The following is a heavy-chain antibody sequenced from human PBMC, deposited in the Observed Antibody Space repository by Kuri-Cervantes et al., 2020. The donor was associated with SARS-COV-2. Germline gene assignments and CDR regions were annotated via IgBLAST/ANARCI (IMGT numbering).Heavy chain of an antibody. V-gene: IGHV1-2*04. CDR1: GYTFTGYY. CDR2: INPNSGGT. J-gene: IGHJ4*02. D-gene: IGHD6-19*01. Sequence: ASVKVSCKASGYTFTGYYMHWVRQAPGQGLEWMGWINPNSGGTNYAQKFQGWVTMTRDTSISTAYMELSRLRSDDTAMYYCARLSTFFGPGIAVAGTAGVDYWGQGTLVTVSS. CDR3: ARLSTFFGPGIAVAGTAGVDY.